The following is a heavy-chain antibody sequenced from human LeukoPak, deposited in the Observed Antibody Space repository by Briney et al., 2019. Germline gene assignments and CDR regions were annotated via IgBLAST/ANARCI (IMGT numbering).Heavy chain of an antibody. CDR2: ISWNSGSI. V-gene: IGHV3-9*01. Sequence: GGSLRLSCAASGFTFSSYSMNWARQAPGKGPEWVSGISWNSGSIGYAGSVKGRFTISRDNAKNSLYLQMNSLRAEDTALYYCAKDIVPYCGGDCYSHAFDIWGQGTMVTVSS. D-gene: IGHD2-21*02. CDR1: GFTFSSYS. CDR3: AKDIVPYCGGDCYSHAFDI. J-gene: IGHJ3*02.